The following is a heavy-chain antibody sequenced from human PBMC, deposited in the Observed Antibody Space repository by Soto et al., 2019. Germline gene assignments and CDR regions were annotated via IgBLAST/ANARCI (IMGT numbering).Heavy chain of an antibody. CDR2: ISYDGSNK. CDR1: GSTFSSYG. V-gene: IGHV3-30*18. J-gene: IGHJ6*02. Sequence: PGGSLRLSCAASGSTFSSYGMHWVRQAPGKGLEWVAVISYDGSNKYYADSVKGRFTISRDNSKNTLHLQMNSLRAEDTAVYYCAKGRYDFWSGYYYYYYGMDVWCQGTTVTVSS. CDR3: AKGRYDFWSGYYYYYYGMDV. D-gene: IGHD3-3*01.